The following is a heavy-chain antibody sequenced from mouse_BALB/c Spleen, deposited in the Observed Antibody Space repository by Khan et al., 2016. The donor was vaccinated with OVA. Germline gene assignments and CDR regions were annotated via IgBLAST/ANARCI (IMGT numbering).Heavy chain of an antibody. J-gene: IGHJ3*01. CDR1: GFSLSNYG. CDR2: IWTGGIT. D-gene: IGHD2-4*01. Sequence: QVQLKESGPGLVAPSQSLSITCTGSGFSLSNYGVHWVRQPPGKGLEWLGVIWTGGITNYNSALMSRLSISKDNSKSQVFLKMNRLQTDDTAIYYCARSYDYDVGGFAYWGQGTLVTVSA. CDR3: ARSYDYDVGGFAY. V-gene: IGHV2-9*02.